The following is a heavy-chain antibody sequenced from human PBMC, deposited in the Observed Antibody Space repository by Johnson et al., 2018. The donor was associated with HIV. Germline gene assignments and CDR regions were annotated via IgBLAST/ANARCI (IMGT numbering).Heavy chain of an antibody. Sequence: VQLVESGGGLIQPGGSLRLSCAASGFTVSSNYMSWVRQAPGKGLEWVSVIYSGGSTYYADSVKGRFTISRDNAKNSLYLQMNSLGAEDTAVYYCAKSSDEYSSSSDAFDIWGQGTMVTVSS. CDR3: AKSSDEYSSSSDAFDI. CDR1: GFTVSSNY. V-gene: IGHV3-53*01. CDR2: IYSGGST. J-gene: IGHJ3*02. D-gene: IGHD6-6*01.